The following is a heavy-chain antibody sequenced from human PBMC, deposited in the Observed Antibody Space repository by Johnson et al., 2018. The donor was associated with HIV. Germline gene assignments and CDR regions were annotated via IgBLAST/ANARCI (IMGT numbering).Heavy chain of an antibody. J-gene: IGHJ3*02. CDR3: TTKTTVVTLGFDI. CDR1: GFTFSNVW. Sequence: EVQLVESGGGLVKPGGSPKLSCEASGFTFSNVWMHWVRQAPGKGLEWVGRIKSKTDGGTTDYAAPVKGRFTISRDDSKNTLYLQMNSLKTEDTAVYYCTTKTTVVTLGFDIWGQGTMVTVSS. V-gene: IGHV3-15*01. D-gene: IGHD4-23*01. CDR2: IKSKTDGGTT.